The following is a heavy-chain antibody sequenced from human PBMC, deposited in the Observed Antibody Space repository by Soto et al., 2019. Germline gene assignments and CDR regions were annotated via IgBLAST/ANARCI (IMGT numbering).Heavy chain of an antibody. J-gene: IGHJ3*02. CDR2: TYYRSKWYN. V-gene: IGHV6-1*01. CDR3: ARPPPSYDPGSAPPGERAFEI. D-gene: IGHD3-3*01. Sequence: SQTLSLTCAISGDSVSSNSAAWNWIRQSPSRGLEWLGRTYYRSKWYNDYAVSVKSRITINPDTSKNQFSLQLNSVTPEDTAVYYCARPPPSYDPGSAPPGERAFEILRQVPMVT. CDR1: GDSVSSNSAA.